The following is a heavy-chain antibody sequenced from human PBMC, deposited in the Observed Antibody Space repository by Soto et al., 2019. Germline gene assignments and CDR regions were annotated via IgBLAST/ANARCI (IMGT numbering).Heavy chain of an antibody. CDR1: GFTFSSYA. Sequence: EVQLLESGGGLVQPGGSLRLSCAASGFTFSSYAMSWVRQAPGKGLEWVSAISGSGGSTYYADSVKGRFTISRDNSKNTLYLQMNRLRAEDTVVYYCAKVHDSSGYYSGREYYFDYWGQGTLVTVSS. CDR3: AKVHDSSGYYSGREYYFDY. CDR2: ISGSGGST. V-gene: IGHV3-23*01. J-gene: IGHJ4*02. D-gene: IGHD3-22*01.